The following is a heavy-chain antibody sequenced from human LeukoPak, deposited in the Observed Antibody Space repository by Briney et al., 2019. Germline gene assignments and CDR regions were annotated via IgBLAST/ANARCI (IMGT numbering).Heavy chain of an antibody. V-gene: IGHV4-59*08. CDR2: IYYSGST. CDR1: GGPISSYY. D-gene: IGHD3-9*01. J-gene: IGHJ5*02. Sequence: SETLSLTCTVSGGPISSYYWSWIRQPPGKGLEWIGYIYYSGSTNYNPSLKSRVTISVDTSKNQFSLKLSSVTAADTAVYYCARSGSYYDILTGYPIRDWFDPWGQGTLVTVSS. CDR3: ARSGSYYDILTGYPIRDWFDP.